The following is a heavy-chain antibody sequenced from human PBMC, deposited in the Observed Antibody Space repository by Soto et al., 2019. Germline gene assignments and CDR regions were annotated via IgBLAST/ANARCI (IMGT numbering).Heavy chain of an antibody. Sequence: ASVKVSCKASGYTFTSYGISWVRQAPGQGLEWMGWISAYNGNTNYAQKLQGRVTMTTDTSTSTAYMELRSLRSDDTAVYYCARMNSGYDYGESYYFDYWGQGTLVTVSS. J-gene: IGHJ4*02. CDR3: ARMNSGYDYGESYYFDY. V-gene: IGHV1-18*01. CDR1: GYTFTSYG. CDR2: ISAYNGNT. D-gene: IGHD5-12*01.